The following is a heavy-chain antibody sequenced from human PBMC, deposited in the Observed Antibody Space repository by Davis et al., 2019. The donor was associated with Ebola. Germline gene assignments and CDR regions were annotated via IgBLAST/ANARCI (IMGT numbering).Heavy chain of an antibody. CDR2: IYYSGST. V-gene: IGHV4-31*03. CDR1: GGSISSGDYY. D-gene: IGHD2-2*01. J-gene: IGHJ5*02. CDR3: ARGHRYCSSTSCYRDNWFDP. Sequence: PSETLSLTCTVSGGSISSGDYYWSWIRQPPGEGLEWIGYIYYSGSTYYNPSLKSRVTISVDTSKNQFSLKLSSVTAADTAVYYCARGHRYCSSTSCYRDNWFDPWGQGTLVTVSS.